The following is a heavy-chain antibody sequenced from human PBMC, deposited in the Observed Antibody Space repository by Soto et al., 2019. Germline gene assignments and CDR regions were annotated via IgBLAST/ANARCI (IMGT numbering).Heavy chain of an antibody. CDR3: TRPALLVTTFDY. V-gene: IGHV4-39*07. Sequence: PSETLSLTCTVSGGSISSSSYYWGWIRQPPGKGLEWIGCIYYSGSTYYNPSLKSRVTISVDRSKNQFSLKLSSVTAEDTAVYYCTRPALLVTTFDYWGQGILVTVSS. D-gene: IGHD4-17*01. CDR2: IYYSGST. CDR1: GGSISSSSYY. J-gene: IGHJ4*02.